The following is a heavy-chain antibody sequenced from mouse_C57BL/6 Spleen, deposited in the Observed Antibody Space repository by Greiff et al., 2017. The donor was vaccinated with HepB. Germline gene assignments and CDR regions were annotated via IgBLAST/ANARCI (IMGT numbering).Heavy chain of an antibody. CDR2: INYDGSST. CDR3: ARGPSYYGSTYWYFDV. Sequence: EVQLVESEGGLVQPGSSMKLSCTASGFTFSDYYMAWVRQVPEKGLEWVANINYDGSSTYYLDSLKSRFIISRDNAKNILYLQMSSLKSEDTATYYCARGPSYYGSTYWYFDVWGTGTTVTVSS. J-gene: IGHJ1*03. V-gene: IGHV5-16*01. D-gene: IGHD1-1*01. CDR1: GFTFSDYY.